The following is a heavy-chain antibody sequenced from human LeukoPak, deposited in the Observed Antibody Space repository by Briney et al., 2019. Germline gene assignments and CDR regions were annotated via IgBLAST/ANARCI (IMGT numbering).Heavy chain of an antibody. CDR3: ARGDVVVPAAIPVVGAFDI. Sequence: SVKVSCKASGGTFSSCAISWVRQAPGQGLEWMGGIIPIFGTANYAQKFQGRVTITTDESTSTAYMELSSLRSEDTAVYYCARGDVVVPAAIPVVGAFDIWGQGTMVTVSS. CDR2: IIPIFGTA. D-gene: IGHD2-2*02. CDR1: GGTFSSCA. J-gene: IGHJ3*02. V-gene: IGHV1-69*05.